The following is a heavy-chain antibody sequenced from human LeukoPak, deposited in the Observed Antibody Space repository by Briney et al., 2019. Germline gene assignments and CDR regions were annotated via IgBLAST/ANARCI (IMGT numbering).Heavy chain of an antibody. CDR3: ARIIVGAIDAFDI. CDR2: INPSGGST. CDR1: GYTFTSYY. Sequence: ASVKVSCKASGYTFTSYYMHWVRQAPGQGPEWMGIINPSGGSTSYAQKFQGRVTMTRYTSTSTVYMELSSLRSEDTAVYYCARIIVGAIDAFDIWGQGTMVTVSS. V-gene: IGHV1-46*01. D-gene: IGHD1-26*01. J-gene: IGHJ3*02.